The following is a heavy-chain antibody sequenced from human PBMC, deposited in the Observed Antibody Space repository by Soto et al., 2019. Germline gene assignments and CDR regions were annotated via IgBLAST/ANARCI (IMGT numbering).Heavy chain of an antibody. D-gene: IGHD2-15*01. J-gene: IGHJ1*01. CDR3: AKVDCSGGSCYLGYFHH. Sequence: GSLRLSCAASGFIFSDYGMSWVRQAPGKGLEWVSGISGSGGTTKYADSVKGRFIISRDNSKNTLDLQMNSLRADDTALYYCAKVDCSGGSCYLGYFHHWGQGTLVTVSS. CDR1: GFIFSDYG. CDR2: ISGSGGTT. V-gene: IGHV3-23*01.